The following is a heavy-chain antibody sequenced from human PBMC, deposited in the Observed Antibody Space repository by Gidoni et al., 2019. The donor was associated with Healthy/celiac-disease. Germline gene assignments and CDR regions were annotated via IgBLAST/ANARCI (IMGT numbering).Heavy chain of an antibody. V-gene: IGHV1-2*02. CDR1: GYTFTGYY. Sequence: QVQLVQSGAEVKKPGASVKVSCKASGYTFTGYYMHWVRQAPGQGLEWMGWINPNSGGTNYAQKFQGRVTMTRDTSISTAYMELSRLRSDDTAVYYCARDKLLWFGELPEGYFDLWGRGTLVTVSS. J-gene: IGHJ2*01. CDR2: INPNSGGT. D-gene: IGHD3-10*01. CDR3: ARDKLLWFGELPEGYFDL.